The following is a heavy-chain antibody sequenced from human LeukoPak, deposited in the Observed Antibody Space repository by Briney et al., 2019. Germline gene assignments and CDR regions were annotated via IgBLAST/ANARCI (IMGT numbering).Heavy chain of an antibody. Sequence: ASVKVSCKVSGYTLTELSMHWVRQAPGKGLEWMGGFDPEDGETIYAQKFQGRVTMTEDTSTDTAYMELSSLRSEDTAVYYCATGYDYVWGSYRYTGFDYWGLGTLVTVSS. CDR2: FDPEDGET. V-gene: IGHV1-24*01. CDR3: ATGYDYVWGSYRYTGFDY. D-gene: IGHD3-16*02. CDR1: GYTLTELS. J-gene: IGHJ4*02.